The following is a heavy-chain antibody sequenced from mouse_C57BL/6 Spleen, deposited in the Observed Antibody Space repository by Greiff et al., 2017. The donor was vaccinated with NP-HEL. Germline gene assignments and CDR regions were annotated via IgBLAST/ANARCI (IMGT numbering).Heavy chain of an antibody. CDR1: GFTFSSYG. CDR3: ARRDDGYYEGFAY. J-gene: IGHJ3*01. V-gene: IGHV5-6*01. CDR2: ISSGGSYT. Sequence: EVQGVESGGDLVKPGGSLKLSCAASGFTFSSYGMSWVRQTPDKRLEWVATISSGGSYTYYPASVKGRFTISRDNAKNTLYLQMSSLKSEDTAMYYCARRDDGYYEGFAYWGQGTLVTVSA. D-gene: IGHD2-3*01.